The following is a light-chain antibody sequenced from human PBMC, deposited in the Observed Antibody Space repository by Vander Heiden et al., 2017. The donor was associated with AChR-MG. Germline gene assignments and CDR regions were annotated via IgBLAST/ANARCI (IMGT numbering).Light chain of an antibody. CDR1: QATSNY. J-gene: IGKJ1*01. Sequence: IQLTQSPSSLSASLGDRVLITCRASQATSNYLAWYQQKPGKAPKVLIYAASTLQSGVPSRFSGSGSGTDFTLTISSLQPEDVATYYCQQFTSFPRTFGQGTKVEIK. CDR2: AAS. V-gene: IGKV1-9*01. CDR3: QQFTSFPRT.